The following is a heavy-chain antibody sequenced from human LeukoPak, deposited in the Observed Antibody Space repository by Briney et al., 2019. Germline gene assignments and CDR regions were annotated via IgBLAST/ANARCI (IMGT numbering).Heavy chain of an antibody. CDR2: ISGGSDNT. Sequence: GGSLRLSCAASGFTFSSFAMSWVRQAPGKGLDWVSAISGGSDNTYYADSVKGRFTISRDNSKNALDLHMSSLTADDTAVYYCANMQLVKGVFEIWGQGTRVTVSS. V-gene: IGHV3-23*01. CDR3: ANMQLVKGVFEI. D-gene: IGHD6-13*01. J-gene: IGHJ3*02. CDR1: GFTFSSFA.